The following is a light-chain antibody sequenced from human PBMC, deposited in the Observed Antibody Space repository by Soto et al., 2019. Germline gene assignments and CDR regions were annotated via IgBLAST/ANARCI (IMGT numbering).Light chain of an antibody. CDR1: KSNIGAGYD. CDR2: DNI. Sequence: QSVLTQTPSVSGAPGQRVTISCIGSKSNIGAGYDVHWYQQLPGTAPKLLIYDNINRPSGVPDRFSGSKSGTSASLAITGLQAEDEADYYCQSYDSSLSGSVFGGGIQLTVL. J-gene: IGLJ2*01. V-gene: IGLV1-40*01. CDR3: QSYDSSLSGSV.